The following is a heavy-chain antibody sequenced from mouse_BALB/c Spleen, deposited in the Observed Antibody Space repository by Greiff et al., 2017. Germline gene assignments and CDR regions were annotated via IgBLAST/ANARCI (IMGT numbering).Heavy chain of an antibody. V-gene: IGHV5-4*02. CDR2: ISDCGSYT. D-gene: IGHD2-14*01. Sequence: VLLVESGAGLVKPGGSLKLSCAASGFTFSDYYMYWVRQTPGKRLEWVATISDCGSYTYYPDSVKGRVTISRDNAKNNLYLQMSSLKSEDTAMYYCARGYGYAMDYWGQGTSVTVSS. J-gene: IGHJ4*01. CDR3: ARGYGYAMDY. CDR1: GFTFSDYY.